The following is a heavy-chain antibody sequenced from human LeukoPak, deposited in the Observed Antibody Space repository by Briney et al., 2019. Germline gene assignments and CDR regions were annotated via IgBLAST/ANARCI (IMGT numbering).Heavy chain of an antibody. CDR1: GFTFSSYE. CDR3: ARDLENSGSYYNVGYFDY. CDR2: ISSSGSTI. V-gene: IGHV3-48*03. Sequence: QSGGSLRLSCAASGFTFSSYEMNWVRQAPGKGLEWVSYISSSGSTIYYADSVKGRFTISRDNAKNSLYLQMNSLRAEDTAVYYCARDLENSGSYYNVGYFDYWGQGTLVTVSS. J-gene: IGHJ4*02. D-gene: IGHD3-10*01.